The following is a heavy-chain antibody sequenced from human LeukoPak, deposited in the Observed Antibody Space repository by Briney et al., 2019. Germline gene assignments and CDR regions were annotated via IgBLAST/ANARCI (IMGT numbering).Heavy chain of an antibody. CDR1: GGSFSGYY. CDR3: ARSARADYYYYGMDV. V-gene: IGHV4-34*01. Sequence: SETLSLTCAVYGGSFSGYYWSWIRQPPGTGLEWIGEINHSGSTNYNPSLKSRVTISVDTSKNQFSLKLSSVTAADTAVYFCARSARADYYYYGMDVWGQGTTVTVSS. D-gene: IGHD4/OR15-4a*01. J-gene: IGHJ6*02. CDR2: INHSGST.